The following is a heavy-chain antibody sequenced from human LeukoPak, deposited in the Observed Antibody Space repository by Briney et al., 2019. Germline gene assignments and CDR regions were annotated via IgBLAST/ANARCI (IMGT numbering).Heavy chain of an antibody. J-gene: IGHJ5*02. D-gene: IGHD3-9*01. Sequence: ASVKVSCKASGYIFTNYGISWVRQAPGRGLEWVGWISAYNGHTNYAQNFQGRVTMTTDTSTSTAHMELRSLRSDDTAVYYCARHLKYNILTGFRSSFGFDPWGQGTLVIVSS. V-gene: IGHV1-18*01. CDR2: ISAYNGHT. CDR1: GYIFTNYG. CDR3: ARHLKYNILTGFRSSFGFDP.